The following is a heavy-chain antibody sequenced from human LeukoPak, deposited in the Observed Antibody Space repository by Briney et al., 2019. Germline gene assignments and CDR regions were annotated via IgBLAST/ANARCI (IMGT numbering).Heavy chain of an antibody. CDR3: ARSRDGYNLDY. CDR2: IYISGST. CDR1: GASINSHY. D-gene: IGHD5-24*01. V-gene: IGHV4-4*07. J-gene: IGHJ4*02. Sequence: SETLSLTCSVSGASINSHYWTWIRQPAGKGLEWIGRIYISGSTNYSPSLKSRVTISGDTSKNQFSLKLTSVTAADTAVYYCARSRDGYNLDYWGQGTLVTVSS.